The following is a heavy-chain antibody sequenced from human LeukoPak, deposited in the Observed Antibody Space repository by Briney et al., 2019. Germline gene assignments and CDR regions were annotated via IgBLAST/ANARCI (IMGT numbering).Heavy chain of an antibody. CDR2: NNGGGSTT. D-gene: IGHD2-15*01. CDR3: ARDPRNVGLAP. CDR1: GFSLSGYW. Sequence: PGGSLRLSCVASGFSLSGYWIYWVRQAPGKGLMYISRNNGGGSTTNYADVVKGRFTMSRDNVKNTLYLQMNSLRVEDTAVYYCARDPRNVGLAPWGQGTLVTVSS. J-gene: IGHJ5*02. V-gene: IGHV3-74*01.